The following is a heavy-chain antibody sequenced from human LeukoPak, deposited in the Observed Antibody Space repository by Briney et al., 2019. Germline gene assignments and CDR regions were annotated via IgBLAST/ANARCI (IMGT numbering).Heavy chain of an antibody. Sequence: PSETLSPTCTVSGGSISSSSYYWGWIRQPPGKGLEWIGSIYYSGSTYYNPSLKSRVTISVDTSKNQFSLKLNSVTAADTAVYYCARQASVVTRYFDYWGQGTLVTVSS. J-gene: IGHJ4*02. CDR2: IYYSGST. V-gene: IGHV4-39*01. CDR3: ARQASVVTRYFDY. D-gene: IGHD2-2*01. CDR1: GGSISSSSYY.